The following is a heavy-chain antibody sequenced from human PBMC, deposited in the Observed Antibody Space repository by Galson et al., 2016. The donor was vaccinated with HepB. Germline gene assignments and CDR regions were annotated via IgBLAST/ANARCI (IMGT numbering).Heavy chain of an antibody. CDR2: IYYSGTT. CDR3: ARTRDGRTYYFDS. V-gene: IGHV4-59*01. D-gene: IGHD1-26*01. Sequence: SETLSLTCTVSGDSISSNYWGWIRQPPGKGLEWIAYIYYSGTTHYNPSLKSRVTISVDTSKTQFALNLTSVTAADTAVYFCARTRDGRTYYFDSWGPGTLVTVSS. J-gene: IGHJ4*02. CDR1: GDSISSNY.